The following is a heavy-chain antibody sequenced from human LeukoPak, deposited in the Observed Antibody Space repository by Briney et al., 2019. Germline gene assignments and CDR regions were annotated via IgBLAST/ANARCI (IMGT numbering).Heavy chain of an antibody. CDR3: ARSEYSYGADAFDI. CDR1: GGSISSYY. Sequence: SATLSLTCTVSGGSISSYYWSWIRQPPGKGLEWIGYIYYSGSTNYSPSLKSRVTISVDTSKNQFSLKLSSVTAADTAVYYCARSEYSYGADAFDIWGQGTMVTVSS. V-gene: IGHV4-59*01. J-gene: IGHJ3*02. D-gene: IGHD5-18*01. CDR2: IYYSGST.